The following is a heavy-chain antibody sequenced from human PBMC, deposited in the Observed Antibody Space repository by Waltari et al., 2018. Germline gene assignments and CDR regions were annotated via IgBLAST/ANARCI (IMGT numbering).Heavy chain of an antibody. CDR1: GFSFSTYW. D-gene: IGHD1-26*01. Sequence: SGFSFSTYWMSWVRQTPGKGVEWVANMNQDGSQKNYVDSVKGRFTISRDNAKNSLYLEMNSLRADDTAVYYCAREVPGGACYFDYRGQGTLVTVSS. CDR2: MNQDGSQK. CDR3: AREVPGGACYFDY. J-gene: IGHJ4*02. V-gene: IGHV3-7*04.